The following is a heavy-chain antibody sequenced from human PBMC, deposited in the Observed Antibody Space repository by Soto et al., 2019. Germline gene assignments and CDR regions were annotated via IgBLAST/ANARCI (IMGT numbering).Heavy chain of an antibody. Sequence: QVPLVQSGAEVKMPGASVKVSCKASGYTFIYNAIHWVRQAPGQRLEWMGWINVGNGNTKYSQRFQGSVTITRDTSASTAYMELSSLRSEDTAVYYCARRWGRNFDYWGQGTLVTVSS. D-gene: IGHD7-27*01. CDR3: ARRWGRNFDY. CDR2: INVGNGNT. CDR1: GYTFIYNA. J-gene: IGHJ4*02. V-gene: IGHV1-3*01.